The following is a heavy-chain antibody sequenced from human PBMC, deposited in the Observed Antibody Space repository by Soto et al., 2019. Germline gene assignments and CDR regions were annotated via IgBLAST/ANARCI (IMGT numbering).Heavy chain of an antibody. J-gene: IGHJ6*02. Sequence: QVQLVQSGAEVKKPGASVKVSCKASGYTFINYGISWVRQAPGQGLEWMGWISTYNGNTKYAQKVQGRVTMTTDTSTSTAYMEPRSLRSVDTAVYFFARWLRNGMHVWGQGTTVAVSS. CDR2: ISTYNGNT. CDR3: ARWLRNGMHV. CDR1: GYTFINYG. V-gene: IGHV1-18*01. D-gene: IGHD3-22*01.